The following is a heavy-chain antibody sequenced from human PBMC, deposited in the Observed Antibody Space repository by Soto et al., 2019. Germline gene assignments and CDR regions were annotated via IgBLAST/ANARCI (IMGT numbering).Heavy chain of an antibody. CDR3: AEGAAAGRARPNLGREPGY. J-gene: IGHJ4*02. CDR2: ISYDGSNK. V-gene: IGHV3-30*18. D-gene: IGHD6-13*01. Sequence: QVQLVESGGGVVQPGRSLRLSCAASGFTFSSYGMHWVRQAPGKGLEWVAVISYDGSNKYYADSVKGRFTISRDNSKNTLYLQMNSRRAEDTAGYYCAEGAAAGRARPNLGREPGYWGQGTLVPVSS. CDR1: GFTFSSYG.